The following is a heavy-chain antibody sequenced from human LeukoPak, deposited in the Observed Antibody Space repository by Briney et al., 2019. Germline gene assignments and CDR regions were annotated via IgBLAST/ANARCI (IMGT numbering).Heavy chain of an antibody. D-gene: IGHD4-23*01. J-gene: IGHJ3*02. CDR2: INAGIGNT. V-gene: IGHV1-3*01. Sequence: ASVKASCKASGYTFTNYAIHWVRQAPGQRLEWMGWINAGIGNTKYSQKFQDRVAITRDTSASTAYMELSSLRSEDTSVYYCARTQGVYYGGNFGAFDIWGQGTMVTVSS. CDR3: ARTQGVYYGGNFGAFDI. CDR1: GYTFTNYA.